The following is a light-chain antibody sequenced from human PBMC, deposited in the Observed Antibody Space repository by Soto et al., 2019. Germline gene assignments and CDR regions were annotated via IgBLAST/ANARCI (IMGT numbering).Light chain of an antibody. CDR2: GAS. V-gene: IGKV3-20*01. J-gene: IGKJ1*01. Sequence: VLTQSPSTLSLSPGEGATLSCRASQSVSSTYLAWYQQKPGQAPRLLIYGASSRATGIPDRFSGSGSGTDFTLTISRLEPEDFAVYYCQQFGSSPRTFGQGTKVDIK. CDR3: QQFGSSPRT. CDR1: QSVSSTY.